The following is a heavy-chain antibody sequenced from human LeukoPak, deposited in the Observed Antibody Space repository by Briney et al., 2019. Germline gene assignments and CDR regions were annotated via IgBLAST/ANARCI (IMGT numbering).Heavy chain of an antibody. J-gene: IGHJ4*02. Sequence: GGSLGLSCAASGFTFSGCWMHWVRQVPGKGLVWVSRINSDGSSTNYADSVKGRFTSSRDNAKKTLYLKMNSLRAEDTAVYYCSRFRDSSAYPYFDYWGQGTLVTVSS. D-gene: IGHD3-22*01. CDR3: SRFRDSSAYPYFDY. CDR2: INSDGSST. CDR1: GFTFSGCW. V-gene: IGHV3-74*01.